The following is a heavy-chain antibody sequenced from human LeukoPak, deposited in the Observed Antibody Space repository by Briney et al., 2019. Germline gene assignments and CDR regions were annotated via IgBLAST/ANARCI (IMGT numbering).Heavy chain of an antibody. CDR2: IYYSGST. J-gene: IGHJ5*02. Sequence: SETLSLTCTVSGGSISSSSYYWGWIRQPPGKGLEWIGSIYYSGSTYYNPSLQSRVTISVDTSKNQFSLKLSSVTAADTAVYYCAKGDIVVVVAALLDPWGQGTLVTVSS. CDR3: AKGDIVVVVAALLDP. V-gene: IGHV4-39*07. CDR1: GGSISSSSYY. D-gene: IGHD2-15*01.